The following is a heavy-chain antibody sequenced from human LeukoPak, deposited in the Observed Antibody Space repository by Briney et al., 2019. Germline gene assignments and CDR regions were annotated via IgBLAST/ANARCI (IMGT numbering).Heavy chain of an antibody. D-gene: IGHD5/OR15-5a*01. CDR1: GGSISSGDYY. CDR2: IYYSGST. J-gene: IGHJ5*02. V-gene: IGHV4-30-4*08. Sequence: SETLSLTCTVSGGSISSGDYYWSWVRQPPGKGLEWIGYIYYSGSTYYNPSLKSRVTISVDTSKNQFSLKLSSVTAADTAVYCCARERVYPNWFDPWGQGTLVTVSS. CDR3: ARERVYPNWFDP.